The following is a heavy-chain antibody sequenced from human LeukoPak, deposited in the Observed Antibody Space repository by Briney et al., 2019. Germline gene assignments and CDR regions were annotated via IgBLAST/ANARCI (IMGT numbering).Heavy chain of an antibody. CDR2: IDPNSGGT. J-gene: IGHJ4*02. D-gene: IGHD3-10*01. CDR3: AREYYYGSGNYYNRIDY. CDR1: GYTFTGYY. V-gene: IGHV1-2*02. Sequence: ASVKVSCKASGYTFTGYYMHWVRQAPGQGLEWMGWIDPNSGGTNYAQKFQGRVTMTRGTSISTAYMVLNRLRSDDTAVSYCAREYYYGSGNYYNRIDYWGQGTLVTVSS.